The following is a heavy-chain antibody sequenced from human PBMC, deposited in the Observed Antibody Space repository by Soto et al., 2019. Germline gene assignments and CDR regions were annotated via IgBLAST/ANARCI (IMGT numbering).Heavy chain of an antibody. V-gene: IGHV1-18*01. CDR1: GYTFTIYG. CDR2: ISPDNGNT. Sequence: QVQLVQSGGEVKKPGASVKVSCKASGYTFTIYGINWVRQAPGQGLEWMGWISPDNGNTNYAQKLQGRVTMTTDTSTSTAYMEIRGLRSDDTAVYYFARALGYSGYAGMDVWGQGTTVTVSS. J-gene: IGHJ6*02. D-gene: IGHD5-12*01. CDR3: ARALGYSGYAGMDV.